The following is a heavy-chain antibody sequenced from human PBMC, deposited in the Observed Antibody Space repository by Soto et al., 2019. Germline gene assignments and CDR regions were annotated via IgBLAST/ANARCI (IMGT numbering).Heavy chain of an antibody. CDR3: ARGDWNYSYFDY. Sequence: QVQLQESGPGLMKPSGTLSPTCAVSSDSISSSNWWTWVRQPPGKGLEWIGEIYYRGTTNYNPSLKSRVTISVDKSKNQFSLKLSSVTAADTAVYYCARGDWNYSYFDYWGQGTLVTVSS. CDR2: IYYRGTT. V-gene: IGHV4-4*02. D-gene: IGHD1-7*01. CDR1: SDSISSSNW. J-gene: IGHJ4*02.